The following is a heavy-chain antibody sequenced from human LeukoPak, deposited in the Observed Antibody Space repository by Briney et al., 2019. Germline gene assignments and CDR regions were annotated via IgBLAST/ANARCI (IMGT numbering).Heavy chain of an antibody. CDR3: ARDLRWELLLEYYYYMDV. J-gene: IGHJ6*03. CDR1: GGSFSGYY. Sequence: SETLSLTCAVYGGSFSGYYWSWIRQPPGKGLEWIGEINHSGSTNYNPSLKSRVTISVDTSKNQFSLKLSSVTAADTAVYYCARDLRWELLLEYYYYMDVWGKGTTVTVSS. CDR2: INHSGST. V-gene: IGHV4-34*01. D-gene: IGHD1-26*01.